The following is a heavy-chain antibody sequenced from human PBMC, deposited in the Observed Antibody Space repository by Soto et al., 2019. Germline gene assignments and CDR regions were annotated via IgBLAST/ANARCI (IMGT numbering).Heavy chain of an antibody. D-gene: IGHD5-18*01. J-gene: IGHJ4*02. CDR2: ISSSASYM. V-gene: IGHV3-21*01. Sequence: GGSLRLSCATSGFTFSRCDMNWVRQAPGKGLEWVSFISSSASYMYYADSVKGRFTISRDNSKKSLYLQMNSLRADDTAVYYCARECLDTATSIPIPFAYWPQGALVTVSS. CDR1: GFTFSRCD. CDR3: ARECLDTATSIPIPFAY.